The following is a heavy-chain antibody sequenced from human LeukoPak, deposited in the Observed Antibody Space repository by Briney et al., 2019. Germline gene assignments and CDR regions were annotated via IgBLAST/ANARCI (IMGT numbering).Heavy chain of an antibody. CDR1: GYSFSNYW. J-gene: IGHJ6*03. CDR2: IYPGDSDT. CDR3: ARRIYDTSGDYMDV. Sequence: GESLKISLKGSGYSFSNYWIGWVRQMPGKGLEWMGIIYPGDSDTKYSPSFQGRVTISADKSISTAYLQWSSLKASDTAMYYCARRIYDTSGDYMDVWGKGTTVTVSS. V-gene: IGHV5-51*01. D-gene: IGHD3-22*01.